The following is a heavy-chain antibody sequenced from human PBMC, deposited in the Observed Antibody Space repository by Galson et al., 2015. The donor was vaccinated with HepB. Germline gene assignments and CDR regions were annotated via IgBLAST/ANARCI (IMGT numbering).Heavy chain of an antibody. D-gene: IGHD2-2*01. CDR1: GYTFTSYA. J-gene: IGHJ6*02. V-gene: IGHV1-3*01. CDR2: INAGNGNT. CDR3: AGDTVDQLLYSYYYYGMDV. Sequence: SVKVSCKASGYTFTSYAMHWVRQAPGQRLEWMGWINAGNGNTKYSQKFQGRVTITRDTSASTAYMELSSLRSEDTAVYYCAGDTVDQLLYSYYYYGMDVWGQGTTVTVSS.